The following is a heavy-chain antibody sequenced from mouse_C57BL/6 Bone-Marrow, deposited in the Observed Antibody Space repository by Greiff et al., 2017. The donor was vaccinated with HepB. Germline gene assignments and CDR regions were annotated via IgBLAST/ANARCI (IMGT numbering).Heavy chain of an antibody. J-gene: IGHJ3*01. CDR2: ISYSGST. Sequence: ESGPGMVKPSQSLSLTCTVTGYSITSCYDWHWIRHFPGNQLEWMGYISYSGSTNYNPYLKSRISLTHDTSKNHFFLKLNSVTTEDTATYYCASDSSRYVWFAYWGQGTLVTVSA. D-gene: IGHD3-2*02. V-gene: IGHV3-1*01. CDR1: GYSITSCYD. CDR3: ASDSSRYVWFAY.